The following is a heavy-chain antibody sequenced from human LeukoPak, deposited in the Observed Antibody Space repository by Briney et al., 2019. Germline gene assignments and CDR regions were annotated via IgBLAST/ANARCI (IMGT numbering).Heavy chain of an antibody. CDR2: INHSGST. CDR3: ARDNSANYYDSSGPLLGDAFDI. CDR1: GGSFSGYY. Sequence: PSETLSLTCAVYGGSFSGYYWSWIRQPPGKGLEWIGEINHSGSTNYNPSLKSRVTMSVDTSKNQFSLKLSSVTAADTAVYYCARDNSANYYDSSGPLLGDAFDIWGQGTMVTVSS. J-gene: IGHJ3*02. V-gene: IGHV4-34*01. D-gene: IGHD3-22*01.